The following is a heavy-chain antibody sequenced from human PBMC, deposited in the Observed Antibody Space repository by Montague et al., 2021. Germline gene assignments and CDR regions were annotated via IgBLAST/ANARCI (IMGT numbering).Heavy chain of an antibody. CDR2: TFNTGSF. V-gene: IGHV4-39*01. CDR3: ARSLYCIGGSCYSGFDP. J-gene: IGHJ5*02. CDR1: GGSISSTSYW. Sequence: SETLSLTCTVSGGSISSTSYWWAWLRPPPGTGLEYVGTTFNTGSFYYSLSLTSRVTISVDTSKNQFSLRLSAVTAAGTAVYYCARSLYCIGGSCYSGFDPGGLGTLCTVS. D-gene: IGHD2-15*01.